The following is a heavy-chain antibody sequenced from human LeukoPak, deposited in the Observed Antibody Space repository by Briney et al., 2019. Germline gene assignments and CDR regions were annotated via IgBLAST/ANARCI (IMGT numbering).Heavy chain of an antibody. CDR2: IWYDGSNK. D-gene: IGHD1-26*01. V-gene: IGHV3-33*01. CDR3: ARATDSGSSPFDY. J-gene: IGHJ4*02. CDR1: GFTFSSYG. Sequence: GGSLRLSCAASGFTFSSYGMHGVRQAPGKGLEWVAVIWYDGSNKYYADSVKGRFTISRDNSKNTLYLQMNSLRAEDTAVYYCARATDSGSSPFDYWGQGTPVTLSS.